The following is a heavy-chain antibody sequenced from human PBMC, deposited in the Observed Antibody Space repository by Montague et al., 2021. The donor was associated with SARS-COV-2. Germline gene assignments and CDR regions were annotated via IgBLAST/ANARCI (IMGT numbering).Heavy chain of an antibody. Sequence: SLRLSCAASGFTFSSYSMNWVSQAPGKGLEWVSYISSSSSTIYYADSVKGRFTISRDNAKNSLYLQMNSLRDEDTAVYYCARDRSHDYGPHYYGMDVWGQGTTVSVSS. CDR3: ARDRSHDYGPHYYGMDV. J-gene: IGHJ6*02. V-gene: IGHV3-48*02. D-gene: IGHD4-17*01. CDR2: ISSSSSTI. CDR1: GFTFSSYS.